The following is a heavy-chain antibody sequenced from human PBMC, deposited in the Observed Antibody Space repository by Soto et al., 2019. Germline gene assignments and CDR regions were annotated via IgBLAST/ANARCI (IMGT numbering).Heavy chain of an antibody. CDR2: INPSGDST. CDR1: GDTFTNYF. Sequence: QVQLVQSGAEVRSPGASVKVSCTASGDTFTNYFIHWVRQAPGQGLEWMAIINPSGDSTTSGQKFQGRVTMTRDAPTSTVYLELSSLRSEDTAVYYCAREDQWVAESPGDVFDIWGQGTKVTVSS. CDR3: AREDQWVAESPGDVFDI. V-gene: IGHV1-46*01. D-gene: IGHD6-19*01. J-gene: IGHJ3*02.